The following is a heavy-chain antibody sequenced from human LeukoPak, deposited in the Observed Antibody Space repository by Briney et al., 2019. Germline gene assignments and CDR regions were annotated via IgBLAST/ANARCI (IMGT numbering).Heavy chain of an antibody. D-gene: IGHD3-22*01. CDR3: ARDLWNFYDDSGSTRDFDS. J-gene: IGHJ5*01. V-gene: IGHV1-18*01. CDR1: TSR. CDR2: IGTYGGDT. Sequence: ASVKVSCKATSRISWVRQAPGQGPEGMGWIGTYGGDTYYAQKFQGIITVTTDTSTSTVYMELRNLRSDDTAVYYCARDLWNFYDDSGSTRDFDSWGQGTLVTVSS.